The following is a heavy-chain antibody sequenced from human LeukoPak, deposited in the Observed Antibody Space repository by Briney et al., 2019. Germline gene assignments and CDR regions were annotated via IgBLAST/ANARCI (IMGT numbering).Heavy chain of an antibody. CDR1: GYTFTSYA. D-gene: IGHD2-2*01. CDR2: INAGNGNT. V-gene: IGHV1-3*01. CDR3: ACCSSTSCYAFDI. J-gene: IGHJ3*02. Sequence: GASVKVSCKASGYTFTSYAMHWVRQAPGQRLEWMGWINAGNGNTKYSQKFQGRVTITRDTSASTAYMELSSLRSEDTAVYYCACCSSTSCYAFDIWGQGTMVTVSS.